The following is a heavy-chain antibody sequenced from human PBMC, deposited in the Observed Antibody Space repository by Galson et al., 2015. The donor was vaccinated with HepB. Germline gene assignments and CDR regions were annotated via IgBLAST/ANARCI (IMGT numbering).Heavy chain of an antibody. D-gene: IGHD6-13*01. J-gene: IGHJ4*01. CDR3: ARDLDSNTGIAAAGIDY. CDR2: INPSGGST. V-gene: IGHV1-46*03. CDR1: GYTFTSYY. Sequence: SVKVSCKASGYTFTSYYMHWVRQAPGQGLEWMGIINPSGGSTSYAQKFQGRVTMTRDTSTSTVYMELSSLRSEDTAVYYCARDLDSNTGIAAAGIDYWGQGTLVTVSS.